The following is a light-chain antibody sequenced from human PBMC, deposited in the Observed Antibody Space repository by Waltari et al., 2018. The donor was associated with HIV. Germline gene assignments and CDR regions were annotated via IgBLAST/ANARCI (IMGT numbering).Light chain of an antibody. J-gene: IGLJ2*01. Sequence: SYELTQPLSVSVALGQTARPSCGGSNIGTKGVHSYQQKPGQAPSLVIFNDKNRPTWVPERLSGSKSRNTATLTISGVQAGDAAVYYCQVWHYSVVFGGGTNLTVL. CDR1: NIGTKG. V-gene: IGLV3-9*01. CDR3: QVWHYSVV. CDR2: NDK.